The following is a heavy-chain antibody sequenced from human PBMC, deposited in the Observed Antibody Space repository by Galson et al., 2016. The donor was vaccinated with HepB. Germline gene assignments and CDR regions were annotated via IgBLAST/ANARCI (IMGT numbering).Heavy chain of an antibody. V-gene: IGHV3-7*01. CDR2: IKPDGSEK. CDR3: ARRSCAAGRCYSASYLCFDS. J-gene: IGHJ4*02. CDR1: TFTFSNYW. D-gene: IGHD2-15*01. Sequence: SLRLSCADSTFTFSNYWMTWVRQAPEKGLEWVANIKPDGSEKYYVDSVKGRFTISRDNAKNSLYLQMNSLRAEDTAVYYCARRSCAAGRCYSASYLCFDSWGQGTLVTVSS.